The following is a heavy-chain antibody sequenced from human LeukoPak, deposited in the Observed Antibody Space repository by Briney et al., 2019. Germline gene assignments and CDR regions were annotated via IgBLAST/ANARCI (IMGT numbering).Heavy chain of an antibody. CDR1: GFTFSSYE. V-gene: IGHV3-48*03. J-gene: IGHJ3*02. CDR2: ISSSGSTI. Sequence: GGSLRLSCAASGFTFSSYEMNWVRQAPGKGLEWVSYISSSGSTIYYADSVKGRFTISRDNAKNSLYLQMNSLRAEDMALYYCAQGSLPFGVVTSDAFDIWGQGTMVTVSS. CDR3: AQGSLPFGVVTSDAFDI. D-gene: IGHD3-3*01.